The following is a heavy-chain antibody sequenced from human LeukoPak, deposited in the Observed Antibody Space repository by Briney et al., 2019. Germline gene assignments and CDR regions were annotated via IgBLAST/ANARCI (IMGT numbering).Heavy chain of an antibody. J-gene: IGHJ4*02. CDR3: ANYSMITGYFDY. CDR2: IIPIFGTA. CDR1: GGTFSSYA. Sequence: SVKVSCKASGGTFSSYAISWVRQAPGQGLEWMGGIIPIFGTANYAQKFQGRVTITADESTSTAYMELSSLRSEDTAVYYCANYSMITGYFDYWGQGTLVTVSS. D-gene: IGHD3-16*01. V-gene: IGHV1-69*01.